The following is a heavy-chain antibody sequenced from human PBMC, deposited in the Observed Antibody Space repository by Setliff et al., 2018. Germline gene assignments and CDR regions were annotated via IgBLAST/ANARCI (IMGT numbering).Heavy chain of an antibody. D-gene: IGHD3-3*01. CDR3: ASHPRVTIFGVEFDY. J-gene: IGHJ4*01. CDR2: MYSSGST. V-gene: IGHV4-39*01. CDR1: GGPINSDRYY. Sequence: PSETLSLTCTVSGGPINSDRYYWGWIRQPPGKGLEWIGSMYSSGSTYYNPSLKSRVTISVDTSQNQFSLKLSSVTAADTAAYYCASHPRVTIFGVEFDYWGPGSLVTVSS.